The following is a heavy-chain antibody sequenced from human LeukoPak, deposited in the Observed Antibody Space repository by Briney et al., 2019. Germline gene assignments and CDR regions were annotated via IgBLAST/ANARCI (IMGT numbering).Heavy chain of an antibody. CDR3: ARDSPYYYDSSGGRFDAFDI. D-gene: IGHD3-22*01. V-gene: IGHV1-69*13. J-gene: IGHJ3*02. CDR1: GGTFISYA. CDR2: IIPIFGTA. Sequence: GASVKVSCKASGGTFISYAISWVRQAPGQGLEWMGGIIPIFGTANYAQKFQGRVTITADESTSTAYMELSSLRSEDTAVYYCARDSPYYYDSSGGRFDAFDIWGQGTMVTVSS.